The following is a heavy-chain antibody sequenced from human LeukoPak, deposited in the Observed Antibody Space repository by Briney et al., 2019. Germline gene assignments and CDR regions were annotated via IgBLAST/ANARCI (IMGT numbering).Heavy chain of an antibody. Sequence: ASVKVSCKASGYTFTGYYMHWVRQAPGQGLEWMGWINPSGGSTSYAQKFQGRVTMTRDMSTSTVYMELSSLRSEDTAVYYCARGTTIFGVVISAFDIWGQGTMVTVSS. V-gene: IGHV1-46*01. CDR2: INPSGGST. D-gene: IGHD3-3*01. CDR3: ARGTTIFGVVISAFDI. J-gene: IGHJ3*02. CDR1: GYTFTGYY.